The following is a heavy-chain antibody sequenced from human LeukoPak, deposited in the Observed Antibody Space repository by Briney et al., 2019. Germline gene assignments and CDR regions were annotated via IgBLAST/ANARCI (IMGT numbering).Heavy chain of an antibody. CDR2: MNPNSGNT. V-gene: IGHV1-8*01. J-gene: IGHJ3*02. CDR1: GYTFTSYD. CDR3: ARTGSEDYYGSGSLDAFDI. D-gene: IGHD3-10*01. Sequence: ASVKVSCKASGYTFTSYDINWVRQATGQGLEWMGWMNPNSGNTGYAQKFQGRVTMTRNTSISTAYMELSSLRSEDTAVYYCARTGSEDYYGSGSLDAFDIWGQGTMVTVSS.